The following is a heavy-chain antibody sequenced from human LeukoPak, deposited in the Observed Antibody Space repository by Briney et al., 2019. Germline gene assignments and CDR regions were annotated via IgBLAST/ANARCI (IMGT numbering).Heavy chain of an antibody. Sequence: WETLSLTCTVSGGSISSSSYYWGWIRQPPGKGLEWIGSIYYSGNTYYNPSLKSRVTISVDTSKNQFSLKLNSVTAADTAVYYCARAGYGDSDFDYWGQGTLVTVSS. J-gene: IGHJ4*02. V-gene: IGHV4-39*07. CDR3: ARAGYGDSDFDY. CDR1: GGSISSSSYY. CDR2: IYYSGNT. D-gene: IGHD4-17*01.